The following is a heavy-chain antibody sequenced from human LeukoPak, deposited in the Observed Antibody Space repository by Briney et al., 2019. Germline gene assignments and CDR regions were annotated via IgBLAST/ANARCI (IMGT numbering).Heavy chain of an antibody. CDR3: ARHTTYYDILTGYSPYYFDY. V-gene: IGHV4-39*01. Sequence: PSETLSLTCTVSGGSISSSSYYWGWIRQPPGKGLEWIGSIYYSGSTYYNPSLESRVTISVDTSKNQFSLKLSSVTAADTAVYYCARHTTYYDILTGYSPYYFDYWGQGTLVTVSS. J-gene: IGHJ4*02. CDR1: GGSISSSSYY. CDR2: IYYSGST. D-gene: IGHD3-9*01.